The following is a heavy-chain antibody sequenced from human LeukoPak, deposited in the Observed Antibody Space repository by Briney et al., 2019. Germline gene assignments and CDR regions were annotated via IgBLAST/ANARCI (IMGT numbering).Heavy chain of an antibody. CDR1: GFTFSSYG. CDR2: ISGSGGST. V-gene: IGHV3-23*01. J-gene: IGHJ3*02. Sequence: GGSLRLSCAASGFTFSSYGMSWVRQAPGKGLEWVSAISGSGGSTYYADSVKGRFTISRDNSKNTLYLQMNSLRAEDTAVYYCAKEESTMIVVTGAFDIWGQGTMVTVSS. CDR3: AKEESTMIVVTGAFDI. D-gene: IGHD3-22*01.